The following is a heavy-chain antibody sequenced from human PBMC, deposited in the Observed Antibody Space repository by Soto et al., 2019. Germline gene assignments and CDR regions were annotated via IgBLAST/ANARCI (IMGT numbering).Heavy chain of an antibody. CDR2: INTDGSST. CDR3: AREGWGY. CDR1: GFTFSRYW. Sequence: EVQLVESGGGLVQPGGSLRLSCADSGFTFSRYWMHWVHQAPGKGLMWVSRINTDGSSTSYADSVKGRFAISRDNAKNTLYLEMNSLRAEDSAVYFCAREGWGYWGQGTLVTVSS. J-gene: IGHJ4*02. V-gene: IGHV3-74*01. D-gene: IGHD6-19*01.